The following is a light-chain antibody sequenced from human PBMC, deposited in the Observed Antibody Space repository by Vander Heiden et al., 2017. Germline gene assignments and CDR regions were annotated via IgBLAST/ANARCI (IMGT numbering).Light chain of an antibody. CDR2: AAS. CDR3: QQSYSTPRT. Sequence: DIQMTQSPSSLSASVGDRVTITGWASQSNSSYLNWYQQKPGKAPKLLIYAASSWQSGVPARFSGSGSGTDFTLTISSLQPEDVATYYCQQSYSTPRTFGGGTKVEIK. CDR1: QSNSSY. V-gene: IGKV1-39*01. J-gene: IGKJ4*01.